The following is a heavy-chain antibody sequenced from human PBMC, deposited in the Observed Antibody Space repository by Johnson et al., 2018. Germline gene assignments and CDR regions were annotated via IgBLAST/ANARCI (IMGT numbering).Heavy chain of an antibody. V-gene: IGHV3-53*01. CDR2: IYSGGST. CDR1: GGSISSYY. J-gene: IGHJ6*02. Sequence: VQLQESGPGLVKPSETLSLTCTVSGGSISSYYWSWIRQPPGKGLEWVSVIYSGGSTYYADSVKGRFTISRDNSKNTLYLQMNSRRAEDPAVYYCASDGGGCIGGCGSRSYYGMDGWGQGTTVTVSS. D-gene: IGHD2-15*01. CDR3: ASDGGGCIGGCGSRSYYGMDG.